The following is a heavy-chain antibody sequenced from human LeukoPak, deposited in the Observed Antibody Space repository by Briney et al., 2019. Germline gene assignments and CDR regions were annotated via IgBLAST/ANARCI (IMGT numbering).Heavy chain of an antibody. CDR1: GFTFSTYW. Sequence: GGSLRLSCGASGFTFSTYWVSWVRQAPGKGREWVGNIRQDGGEKNYVGSVKGRFTISRDNGNNSLYLQMNSLRADDTAVYYCTRDLEHWGQGTLVTVSS. CDR2: IRQDGGEK. CDR3: TRDLEH. V-gene: IGHV3-7*01. J-gene: IGHJ1*01.